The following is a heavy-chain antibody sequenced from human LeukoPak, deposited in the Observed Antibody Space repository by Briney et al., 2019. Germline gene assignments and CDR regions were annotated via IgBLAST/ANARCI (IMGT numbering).Heavy chain of an antibody. D-gene: IGHD5-12*01. V-gene: IGHV3-53*01. J-gene: IGHJ4*02. CDR2: IYVDGRT. CDR1: GFTVSGNY. Sequence: PGGSLRLSCAASGFTVSGNYMSWVRQAPGKGLDWVSVIYVDGRTYYADSVKGRFTISRDNSKNTLYLQMNSLRAEDTAVYYCASTSGYTHYYFDYWGQGTLVTVSS. CDR3: ASTSGYTHYYFDY.